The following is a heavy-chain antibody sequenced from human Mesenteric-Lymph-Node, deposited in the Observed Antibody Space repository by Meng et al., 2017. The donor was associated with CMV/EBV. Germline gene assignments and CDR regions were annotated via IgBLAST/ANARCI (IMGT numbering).Heavy chain of an antibody. V-gene: IGHV1-46*01. J-gene: IGHJ4*02. CDR2: INPSGGST. Sequence: YTFTNYYMHWVRQAPGQGLEWMGIINPSGGSTTYAQKFQGRVTMTRDTSTSTVYMELRSLRSEDTAVYYCARDLNDLSGDLLGYLDYWGQGTLVTVSS. CDR3: ARDLNDLSGDLLGYLDY. CDR1: YTFTNYY. D-gene: IGHD5-12*01.